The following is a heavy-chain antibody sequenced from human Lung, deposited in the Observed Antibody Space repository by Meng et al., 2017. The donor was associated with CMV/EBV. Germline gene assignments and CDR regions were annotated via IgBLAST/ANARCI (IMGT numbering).Heavy chain of an antibody. CDR3: ARTLGSTRFYFYNALDV. J-gene: IGHJ6*02. CDR1: GGTFSSYA. D-gene: IGHD1-7*01. CDR2: IIPIFGTT. Sequence: SXXVSXKASGGTFSSYAISWVRQAPGQGLEWMGGIIPIFGTTNYAQNFQGRLTITTDESTSTDYMELGSLRSEDTAVYYCARTLGSTRFYFYNALDVWGQGTTVTVSS. V-gene: IGHV1-69*05.